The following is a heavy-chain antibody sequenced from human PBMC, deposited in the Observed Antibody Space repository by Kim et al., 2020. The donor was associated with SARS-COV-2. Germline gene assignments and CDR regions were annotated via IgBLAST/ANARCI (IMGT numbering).Heavy chain of an antibody. D-gene: IGHD5-18*01. V-gene: IGHV1-69*04. Sequence: SVKVSCKASGGTFSSYAISWVRQAPGQGLEWMGRIIPILGIANYAQKFQGRVTITADKSTSTAYMELSSLRSEDTAVYYCADEISGYSYGRKSSAEYFQHWGQGTLVTVSS. CDR1: GGTFSSYA. CDR2: IIPILGIA. J-gene: IGHJ1*01. CDR3: ADEISGYSYGRKSSAEYFQH.